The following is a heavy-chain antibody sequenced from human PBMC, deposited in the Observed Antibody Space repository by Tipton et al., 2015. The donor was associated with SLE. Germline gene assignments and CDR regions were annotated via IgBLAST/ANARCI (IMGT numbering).Heavy chain of an antibody. V-gene: IGHV4-39*07. J-gene: IGHJ4*02. CDR1: GGSINSTTYY. CDR2: IFYSGTT. D-gene: IGHD6-19*01. Sequence: TLSLTCTVSGGSINSTTYYWGWIRQSPGKGLEWIGSIFYSGTTYYSPSLKSRVTISVDTSKNQFSLRLRFVTAADTAMYYCASTGYSSGWWWDFWGQGTLVTVSS. CDR3: ASTGYSSGWWWDF.